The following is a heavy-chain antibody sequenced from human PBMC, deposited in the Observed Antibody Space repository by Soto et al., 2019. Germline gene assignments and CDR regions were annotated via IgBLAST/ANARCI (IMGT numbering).Heavy chain of an antibody. CDR3: ARDYFDSSDYTTNWFDP. CDR2: IYHSGST. Sequence: PSGTLSLTCAVSGGPISSGGYSWGWVWQPPGKGLEWIGYIYHSGSTYYNPSLKSRVTISVDRSKNQFSLKLTSVTAADTALYYCARDYFDSSDYTTNWFDPWGQGTLVTVSS. CDR1: GGPISSGGYS. V-gene: IGHV4-30-2*01. D-gene: IGHD3-22*01. J-gene: IGHJ5*02.